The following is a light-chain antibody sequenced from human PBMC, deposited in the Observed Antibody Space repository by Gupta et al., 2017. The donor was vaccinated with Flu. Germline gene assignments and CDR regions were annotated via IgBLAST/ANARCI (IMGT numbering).Light chain of an antibody. CDR3: QQRYSTQST. CDR1: QRISRY. Sequence: PSSQSASVGDRVTITCRASQRISRYLHWYQQKPGKAPKLLIYAASRVKSGVPSRFSGSGSGTDFTLTISRRQPEDFATYYCQQRYSTQSTFGQGTKMEIK. J-gene: IGKJ2*01. CDR2: AAS. V-gene: IGKV1-39*01.